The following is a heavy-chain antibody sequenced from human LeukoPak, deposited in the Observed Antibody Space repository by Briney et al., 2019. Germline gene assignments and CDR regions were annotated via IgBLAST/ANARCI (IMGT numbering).Heavy chain of an antibody. J-gene: IGHJ5*02. Sequence: GGSLRLSCAASGFTFSSYAMSWARHAPGEGLEWVSAISDSGGTTYYADSVKGRFTISRDNSKNTLYLQMNSLRGEDTAVYYCAKLTRGYCSSTACPNWFDPWGQGTLVTVSS. CDR1: GFTFSSYA. D-gene: IGHD2-2*01. CDR3: AKLTRGYCSSTACPNWFDP. CDR2: ISDSGGTT. V-gene: IGHV3-23*01.